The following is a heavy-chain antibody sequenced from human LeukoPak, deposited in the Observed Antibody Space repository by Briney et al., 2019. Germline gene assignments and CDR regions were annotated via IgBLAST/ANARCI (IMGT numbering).Heavy chain of an antibody. Sequence: ASVKVSCKASGYTFTGYDINWVRQATGQGLEWMGWMNPNSGNTGYAQKFQGGVTMTRNTSISTAHMELSSLRSEDTAVYYCARGPGVVVPAAQTPPFDYWGQGTLVTVSS. V-gene: IGHV1-8*01. D-gene: IGHD2-2*01. J-gene: IGHJ4*02. CDR3: ARGPGVVVPAAQTPPFDY. CDR1: GYTFTGYD. CDR2: MNPNSGNT.